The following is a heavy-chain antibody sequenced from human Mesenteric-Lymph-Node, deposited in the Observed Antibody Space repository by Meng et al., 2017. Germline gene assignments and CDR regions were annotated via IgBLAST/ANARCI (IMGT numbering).Heavy chain of an antibody. V-gene: IGHV7-4-1*02. CDR3: ARREAGLGELLKY. Sequence: QVQLVQSWSELKKPGASVLVSCKASGYTFTSSAMNWVRQAPGLGLEWMGWINTNTGNPTYAQGFTGRFVFSLDTSVSTAYLQISSLKTEDTAVYYCARREAGLGELLKYWGQGTLVTVSS. D-gene: IGHD3-10*01. CDR2: INTNTGNP. CDR1: GYTFTSSA. J-gene: IGHJ4*02.